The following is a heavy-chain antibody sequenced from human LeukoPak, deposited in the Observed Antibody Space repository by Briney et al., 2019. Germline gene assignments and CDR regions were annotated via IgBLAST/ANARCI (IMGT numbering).Heavy chain of an antibody. V-gene: IGHV4-59*01. Sequence: PSETLSLTCTVSGGSISSYYWSWIRQPPGKGLEWIGYIYYSGSTNYNPSLKSRVTISVDTSKNQFSLKLNSVTAADTAVYYCARLTILYGMDVWGQGTTVTVSS. D-gene: IGHD3-3*01. CDR2: IYYSGST. CDR3: ARLTILYGMDV. J-gene: IGHJ6*02. CDR1: GGSISSYY.